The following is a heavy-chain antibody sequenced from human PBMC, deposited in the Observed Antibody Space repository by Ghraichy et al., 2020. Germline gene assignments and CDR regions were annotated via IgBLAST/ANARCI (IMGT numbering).Heavy chain of an antibody. Sequence: GGSLRLSCAASGFTLSSYAMSWVRQPPGKGLEWVSAISGRGGSTYYADSVKGRFTISRDNSKNTLYLQMNSLRAEDTAVYYCAKENAVWFEREYVGEGGWFWGQGTLVTGSS. CDR3: AKENAVWFEREYVGEGGWF. CDR2: ISGRGGST. D-gene: IGHD1-26*01. J-gene: IGHJ4*02. CDR1: GFTLSSYA. V-gene: IGHV3-23*01.